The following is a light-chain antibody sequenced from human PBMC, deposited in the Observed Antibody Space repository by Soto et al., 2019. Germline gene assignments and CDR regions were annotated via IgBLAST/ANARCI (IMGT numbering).Light chain of an antibody. CDR2: DVS. CDR1: SRDVGGYNY. V-gene: IGLV2-14*03. J-gene: IGLJ1*01. Sequence: QSALTQPASVSGSLGQSITISCTGTSRDVGGYNYVSWYQYYPGKAPKLIIYDVSNRPSGVSNRFSGSKSGNTASLTISGLQAEDEADYYCSSYTTTGAFVFGTGTKVTVL. CDR3: SSYTTTGAFV.